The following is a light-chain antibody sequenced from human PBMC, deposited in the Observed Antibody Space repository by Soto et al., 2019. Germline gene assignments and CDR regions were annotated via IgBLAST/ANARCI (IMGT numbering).Light chain of an antibody. CDR2: QAS. CDR1: QWISSW. CDR3: QQYSYLWA. Sequence: DIQMTPSPSTLSASVGDRVTITCRASQWISSWLAWYQQKPGKAPKLLIYQASSLVSGVTSRFSGSGSGTYFTLTISSLQPDDVATYYYQQYSYLWAFGQGTKVEIK. V-gene: IGKV1-5*03. J-gene: IGKJ1*01.